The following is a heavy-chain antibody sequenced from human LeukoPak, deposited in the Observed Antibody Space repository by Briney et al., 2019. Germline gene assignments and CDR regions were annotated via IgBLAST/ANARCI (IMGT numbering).Heavy chain of an antibody. J-gene: IGHJ4*02. CDR2: IWYDGSNE. CDR3: ARDSLDDDYYDSRPLDH. V-gene: IGHV3-33*08. Sequence: GGSLRLSCSASGFTFNRFYLHWVRQAPGKGLEWVALIWYDGSNEYYADSVKGRFTISRDNSKNTLYLQMNSLRVDDTAVYFCARDSLDDDYYDSRPLDHWGQGTLVSVSS. CDR1: GFTFNRFY. D-gene: IGHD3-22*01.